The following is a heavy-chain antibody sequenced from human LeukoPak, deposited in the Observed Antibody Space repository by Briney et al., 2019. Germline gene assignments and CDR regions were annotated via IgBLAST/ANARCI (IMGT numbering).Heavy chain of an antibody. CDR1: GDSINSSSYY. V-gene: IGHV4-39*07. J-gene: IGHJ3*02. Sequence: SETLSLTCTVSGDSINSSSYYWGWIRQPPGKGLEWIGSIYYSGRTYYNPSLKSRVTISVDKSKNQFSLKLSSVTAADTAVYYCAADLRLDDAFDIWGQGTMVTVSS. CDR3: AADLRLDDAFDI. CDR2: IYYSGRT. D-gene: IGHD4-17*01.